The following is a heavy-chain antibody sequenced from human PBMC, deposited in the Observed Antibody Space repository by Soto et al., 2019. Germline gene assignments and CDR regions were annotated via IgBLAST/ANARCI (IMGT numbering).Heavy chain of an antibody. CDR2: IYPGDSDT. CDR1: GYSFTSYW. CDR3: ARLSRVLVPAARRVNWLDP. V-gene: IGHV5-51*01. Sequence: GESLKISCKGSGYSFTSYWIGWVRQMPGKGLEWMGIIYPGDSDTRYSPSFQGQVTISADKSISTAYLQWSSLKASDTAMYCCARLSRVLVPAARRVNWLDPSGQGTLFTVSS. D-gene: IGHD2-2*01. J-gene: IGHJ5*02.